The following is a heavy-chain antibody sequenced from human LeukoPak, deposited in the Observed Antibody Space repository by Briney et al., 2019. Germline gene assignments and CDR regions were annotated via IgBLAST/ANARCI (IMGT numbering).Heavy chain of an antibody. D-gene: IGHD3-10*01. CDR1: GGSISSNNYY. Sequence: PSETLSLTCTVSGGSISSNNYYWGWIRQPPGKGQEWFGSIDYSGSTNYNPSLKSRVTISVDTSKNQFSLKVTSVTAADTAVYYCAKIGGYMVRGVENWFDPWGQGTLVTVSS. CDR3: AKIGGYMVRGVENWFDP. J-gene: IGHJ5*02. CDR2: IDYSGST. V-gene: IGHV4-39*01.